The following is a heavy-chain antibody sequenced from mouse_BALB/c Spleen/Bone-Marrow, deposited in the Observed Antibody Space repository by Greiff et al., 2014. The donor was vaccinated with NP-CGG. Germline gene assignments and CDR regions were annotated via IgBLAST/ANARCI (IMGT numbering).Heavy chain of an antibody. Sequence: EVQLQESGGGLVQPGGPRKLSCAASGFTFSSFGMHWVRQAPEKGLEWVAYISSGSSTVYYADKVMGRFTISRDNPKNTLFLQMTSLRSEDTAMYYCARSGSSSGYFDYWGQGTTLTVSS. CDR3: ARSGSSSGYFDY. D-gene: IGHD1-1*01. V-gene: IGHV5-17*02. J-gene: IGHJ2*01. CDR2: ISSGSSTV. CDR1: GFTFSSFG.